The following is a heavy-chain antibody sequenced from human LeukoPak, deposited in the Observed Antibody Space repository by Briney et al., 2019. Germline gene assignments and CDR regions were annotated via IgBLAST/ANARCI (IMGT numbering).Heavy chain of an antibody. J-gene: IGHJ3*02. V-gene: IGHV4-30-2*01. D-gene: IGHD3-10*01. CDR2: IYHSGST. CDR1: GGSISSGGYS. Sequence: PSETLSLTCAVSGGSISSGGYSWSWIRQPPGKGLEWIGYIYHSGSTYYNPSLKSRVTISVDRSKNQFSLKLSSVTAADTAVYYCASLITMVRGVKPFAFDIWGQGTMVTVSS. CDR3: ASLITMVRGVKPFAFDI.